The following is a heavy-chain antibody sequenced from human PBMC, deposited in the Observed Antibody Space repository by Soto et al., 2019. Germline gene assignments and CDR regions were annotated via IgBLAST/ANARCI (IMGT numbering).Heavy chain of an antibody. CDR3: AREGYYDFWSGYSHNWLDP. J-gene: IGHJ5*02. Sequence: GASVKVSCKASGGTFSSYAISWVRQAPGQGLEWMGGIIPIFGTANYAQKFQGRVTITADESTSTAYMELSSLRSEDTAAYYCAREGYYDFWSGYSHNWLDPWGQGTLVTVSS. D-gene: IGHD3-3*01. V-gene: IGHV1-69*13. CDR1: GGTFSSYA. CDR2: IIPIFGTA.